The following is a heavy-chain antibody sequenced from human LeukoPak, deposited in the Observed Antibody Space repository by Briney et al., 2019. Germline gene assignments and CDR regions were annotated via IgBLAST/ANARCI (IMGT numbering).Heavy chain of an antibody. Sequence: EALKISCKGSGYSFTRYWIGWVRQLPGKCLDWMGIIYPGDSDTRYNPSFQGQVTISADKSISTAYLQWSSLKASDTAMYYCARIWGSYRSFDYWGQGTLVTVSS. D-gene: IGHD3-16*02. J-gene: IGHJ4*02. V-gene: IGHV5-51*01. CDR3: ARIWGSYRSFDY. CDR2: IYPGDSDT. CDR1: GYSFTRYW.